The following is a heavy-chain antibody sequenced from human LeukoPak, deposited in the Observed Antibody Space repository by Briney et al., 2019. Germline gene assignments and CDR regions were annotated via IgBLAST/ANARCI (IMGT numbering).Heavy chain of an antibody. Sequence: PGGSLRLSCAASGFTFDDRAMHWVRQGPGKGLEWVSGISWNSGGIGYADSVKGRFTISRDNAKHSLYLQMNSLRAEDTALYYCVRDWGLSMYHFDHWGQGTLVTVSS. D-gene: IGHD3-16*02. CDR2: ISWNSGGI. CDR3: VRDWGLSMYHFDH. J-gene: IGHJ4*02. CDR1: GFTFDDRA. V-gene: IGHV3-9*01.